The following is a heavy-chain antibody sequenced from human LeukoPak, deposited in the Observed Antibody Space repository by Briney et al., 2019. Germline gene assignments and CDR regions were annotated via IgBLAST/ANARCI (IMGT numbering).Heavy chain of an antibody. CDR2: FDPEDGDT. CDR1: GYTLTELP. Sequence: ASVKVSCKVSGYTLTELPMHWVRQAPGKGLEWMGRFDPEDGDTIYAQKFQGRVSMTEDTSTHTAYMEVYSLRFEDTAVYYCATRTVSSWYGVPHLDYWGQGTLVAVSS. D-gene: IGHD6-13*01. J-gene: IGHJ4*02. CDR3: ATRTVSSWYGVPHLDY. V-gene: IGHV1-24*01.